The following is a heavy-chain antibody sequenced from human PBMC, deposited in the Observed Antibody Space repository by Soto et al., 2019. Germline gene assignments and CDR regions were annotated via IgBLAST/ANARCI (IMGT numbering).Heavy chain of an antibody. CDR2: VHSNGGT. J-gene: IGHJ6*02. CDR1: GGSITSGGYF. D-gene: IGHD3-3*01. V-gene: IGHV4-39*01. CDR3: AKREDSSRFGGLYI. Sequence: PSETMSLTCTVSGGSITSGGYFWDWIRQPPGKGLEWIGTVHSNGGTYYSPSLRSRVTISVDTSKNLFSLKMTSASATDTAVYFCAKREDSSRFGGLYIWGQGTAVTVSS.